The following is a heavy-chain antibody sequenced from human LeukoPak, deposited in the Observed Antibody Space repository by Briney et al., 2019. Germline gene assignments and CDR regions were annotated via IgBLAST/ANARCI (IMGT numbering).Heavy chain of an antibody. V-gene: IGHV3-7*01. Sequence: GGSLRLSCAASGFTFSSYWMSWVRQAPGKGLEWVATINPDGTQNYYVDSVKGRFTVSRDNAKNSLYLQMNSLRADDPAVYYFARYFTTGASTVRLDYWAQEALVPVPS. D-gene: IGHD4-11*01. J-gene: IGHJ4*02. CDR1: GFTFSSYW. CDR3: ARYFTTGASTVRLDY. CDR2: INPDGTQN.